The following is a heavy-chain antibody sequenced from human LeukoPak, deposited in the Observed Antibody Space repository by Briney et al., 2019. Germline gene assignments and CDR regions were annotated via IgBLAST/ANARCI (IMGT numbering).Heavy chain of an antibody. CDR1: GFTFSSYG. CDR3: ARDGATVVTWYYFDY. J-gene: IGHJ4*02. CDR2: IWYDGSNK. Sequence: GRSLRLSCAASGFTFSSYGMHWVRQAPGKGPEWVGAIWYDGSNKYYADSVKGRFTISRDNSKNTLYLQMNSLRAEDTAVYYCARDGATVVTWYYFDYWGQGTLVTVSS. V-gene: IGHV3-33*01. D-gene: IGHD4-23*01.